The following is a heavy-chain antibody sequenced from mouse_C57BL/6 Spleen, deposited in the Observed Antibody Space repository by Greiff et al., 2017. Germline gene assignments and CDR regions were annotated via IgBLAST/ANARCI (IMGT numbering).Heavy chain of an antibody. CDR3: ARGTYYYGNYFDY. Sequence: EVKLMESEGGLVQPGTSMKLSCTASGFTFSDYYMAWVRQVPEKGLEWVANINYDGSSTYYLDSLKSRFIISRDNAKNILYLQMSSLKSEDTATYYCARGTYYYGNYFDYWGQGTTLTVSS. CDR1: GFTFSDYY. CDR2: INYDGSST. V-gene: IGHV5-16*01. D-gene: IGHD1-1*01. J-gene: IGHJ2*01.